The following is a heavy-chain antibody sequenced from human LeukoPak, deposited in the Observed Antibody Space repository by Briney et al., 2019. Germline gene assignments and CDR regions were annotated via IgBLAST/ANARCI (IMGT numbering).Heavy chain of an antibody. CDR1: GGSISSYY. V-gene: IGHV4-59*08. CDR2: IYYIGST. CDR3: ARSRGYSYGTNFLDY. J-gene: IGHJ4*02. D-gene: IGHD5-18*01. Sequence: SETLSLTCTVSGGSISSYYWSWVRQPPGKGLEWIGYIYYIGSTNYNPSLKSRVTISVDTSKNQFSLKLSSVTAADTAVYYCARSRGYSYGTNFLDYWGQGTLVTVSS.